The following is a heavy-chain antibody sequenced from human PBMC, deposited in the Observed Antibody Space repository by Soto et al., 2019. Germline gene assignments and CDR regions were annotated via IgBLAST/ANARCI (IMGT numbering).Heavy chain of an antibody. CDR1: GFTFSSYA. CDR3: ARGFWSGYYTGGYFDY. CDR2: ISYDGSNK. J-gene: IGHJ4*02. V-gene: IGHV3-30-3*01. Sequence: QVQLVESGGGGFQPGRSLRLSCAASGFTFSSYAMHWVRQAPGKGLEWVAVISYDGSNKYYADSVKGRFTISRDNSKNTLYLQMNSLRAEDTAVYYCARGFWSGYYTGGYFDYWGQGTLVTVSS. D-gene: IGHD3-3*01.